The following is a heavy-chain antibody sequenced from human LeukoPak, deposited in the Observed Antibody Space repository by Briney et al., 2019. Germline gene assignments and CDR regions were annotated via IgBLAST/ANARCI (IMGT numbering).Heavy chain of an antibody. CDR3: ARDRRYASSNYYYYYMDV. D-gene: IGHD3-16*01. CDR1: GGSISSGGYY. CDR2: IYHSGST. Sequence: SETLSLTCTVSGGSISSGGYYWSWIRQPPGKGLEWIGYIYHSGSTYYNPSLKSRVTISVDRSKNQFSLKLSSVTAADTAVYYCARDRRYASSNYYYYYMDVWGKGTTVTVSS. V-gene: IGHV4-30-2*01. J-gene: IGHJ6*03.